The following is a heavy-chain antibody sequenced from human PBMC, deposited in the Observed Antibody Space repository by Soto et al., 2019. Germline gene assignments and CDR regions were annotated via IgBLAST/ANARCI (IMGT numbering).Heavy chain of an antibody. CDR1: GGSISSGGYS. CDR3: ARVSSYYYGSGSYWYYFDY. CDR2: IYHSGST. V-gene: IGHV4-30-2*01. J-gene: IGHJ4*02. D-gene: IGHD3-10*01. Sequence: SETLSLTCAVSGGSISSGGYSWSWIRQPPGKGLEWIGYIYHSGSTYYNPSLKSRVTISVDRSKNQFSLKLSSVTAADTAVYYCARVSSYYYGSGSYWYYFDYWGQGTLVTVSS.